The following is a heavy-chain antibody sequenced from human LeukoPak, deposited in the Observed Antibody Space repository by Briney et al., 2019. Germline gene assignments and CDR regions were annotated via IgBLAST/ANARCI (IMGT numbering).Heavy chain of an antibody. CDR3: ARDGGPVEMATITSFDY. CDR2: ISSSGSTI. J-gene: IGHJ4*02. CDR1: GFTFSSYC. D-gene: IGHD5-24*01. Sequence: PGGSLRLSCAASGFTFSSYCMSWVRQAPGKGLEWVSYISSSGSTIYYADSVKGRFTISRDNAKNSLYLQMNSLRAEDTAVYYCARDGGPVEMATITSFDYWGQGTLVTVSS. V-gene: IGHV3-48*04.